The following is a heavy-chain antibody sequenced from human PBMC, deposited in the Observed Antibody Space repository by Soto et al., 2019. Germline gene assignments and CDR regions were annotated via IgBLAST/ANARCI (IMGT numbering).Heavy chain of an antibody. CDR3: ARAVGSTLY. CDR2: SGSGGRT. D-gene: IGHD2-2*03. Sequence: QSGGSLRLSCTASGFTLSSYAMAWVRQATGKGLEWVSASGSGGRTYYADSAKGRFIVSRDNSRSTVFLQMNSLRVGDTAMYYCARAVGSTLYWGQGTLVTVSS. V-gene: IGHV3-23*01. CDR1: GFTLSSYA. J-gene: IGHJ4*02.